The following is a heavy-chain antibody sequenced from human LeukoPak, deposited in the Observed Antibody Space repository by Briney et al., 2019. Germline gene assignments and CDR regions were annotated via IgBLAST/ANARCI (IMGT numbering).Heavy chain of an antibody. D-gene: IGHD3-22*01. Sequence: PSETLSLTCTVPGDSISTYYWSWIRQPPGKGLEWIGYIYYTGSTNYNPSLQSRLTLSVDTSKNQFSLKLSSVTAADTAVYYCARPRHYYDGSGYKWYFDLWGRGTLVTVSS. CDR2: IYYTGST. V-gene: IGHV4-59*08. CDR3: ARPRHYYDGSGYKWYFDL. J-gene: IGHJ2*01. CDR1: GDSISTYY.